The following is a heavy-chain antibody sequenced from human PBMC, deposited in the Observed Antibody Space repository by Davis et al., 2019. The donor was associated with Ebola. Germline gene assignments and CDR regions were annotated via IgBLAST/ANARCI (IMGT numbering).Heavy chain of an antibody. Sequence: GGSLRLSCAASGFTFSNYAMSWVRQAPGKGLEWVSTFSGIGDSTYYADSVQGRFIISRDTSKNTLYLRMNSLRAEDTAVYYCAKTLERIAASGAFDFWGQGSLVTVSS. CDR1: GFTFSNYA. CDR3: AKTLERIAASGAFDF. D-gene: IGHD6-13*01. V-gene: IGHV3-23*01. J-gene: IGHJ4*02. CDR2: FSGIGDST.